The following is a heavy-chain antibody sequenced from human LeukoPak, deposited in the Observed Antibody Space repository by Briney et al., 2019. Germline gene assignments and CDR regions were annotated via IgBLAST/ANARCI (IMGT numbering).Heavy chain of an antibody. D-gene: IGHD5-18*01. CDR2: IYSGGST. Sequence: PGGSLRLSCAASGFTVSSNYMSWVRQAPGKGVEWVSAIYSGGSTYYADSVKGRFTISRDNSKNTLYLQMNSLRAEDTAVYYCARESRGGYSFDYWGQGTVVTVSS. CDR1: GFTVSSNY. V-gene: IGHV3-53*01. J-gene: IGHJ4*02. CDR3: ARESRGGYSFDY.